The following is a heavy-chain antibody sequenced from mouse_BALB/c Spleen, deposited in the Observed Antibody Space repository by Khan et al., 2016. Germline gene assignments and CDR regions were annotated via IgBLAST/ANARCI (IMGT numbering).Heavy chain of an antibody. D-gene: IGHD1-2*01. CDR1: GYTFSSYW. CDR3: ARSRLYFDY. J-gene: IGHJ2*01. CDR2: IIPGSDRP. V-gene: IGHV1-9*01. Sequence: QVQLQQSGAELMKPGASVKISCKASGYTFSSYWIEWVKQRPGHGLEWIGEIIPGSDRPNYDEKFKGKVTFSSDTSSNTAYMQISSLTTEDSGVYYCARSRLYFDYWGRGTTLAVSS.